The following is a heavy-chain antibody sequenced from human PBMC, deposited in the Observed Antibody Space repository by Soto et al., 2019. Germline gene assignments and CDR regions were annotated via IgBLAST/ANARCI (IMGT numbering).Heavy chain of an antibody. CDR3: ARYYYDSSGYYPQDYYYGMDV. CDR2: IYYSGST. CDR1: GGSISSYC. D-gene: IGHD3-22*01. Sequence: SETLSLTCTVSGGSISSYCWSWIRQPPGKGLERIGYIYYSGSTNYNPSLKSRVTISVDTSKNQFSLKLSSVTAADTAVYYCARYYYDSSGYYPQDYYYGMDVWGQGTTVTVSS. V-gene: IGHV4-59*01. J-gene: IGHJ6*02.